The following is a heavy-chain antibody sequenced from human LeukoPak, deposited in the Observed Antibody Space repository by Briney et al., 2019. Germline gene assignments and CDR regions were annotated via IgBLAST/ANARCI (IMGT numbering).Heavy chain of an antibody. CDR1: GGSISSYY. V-gene: IGHV4-59*01. Sequence: SETLSLTCTVSGGSISSYYWAWIRQPPGKGLEWIGYIYYSGNTNYNPSLKSRVTISVATSKNQFSLKLSSVTAADTAVYYCASRSSIWSGYQDTLYYFDSWGQGTLVTVSS. CDR2: IYYSGNT. D-gene: IGHD3-3*01. J-gene: IGHJ4*02. CDR3: ASRSSIWSGYQDTLYYFDS.